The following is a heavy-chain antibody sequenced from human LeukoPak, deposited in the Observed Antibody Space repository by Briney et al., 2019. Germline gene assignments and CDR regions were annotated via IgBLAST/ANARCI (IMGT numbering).Heavy chain of an antibody. CDR3: ARVFRPSLTVFIIRGAFDI. D-gene: IGHD3-3*01. CDR2: VSTGSNYI. CDR1: GFTFSSYS. Sequence: GGSLRLSCTASGFTFSSYSLNWVRQAPGKGLEWVASVSTGSNYIYYADSVKGRFTISRDNDKNSLYLQMNSRRVEDTAVYYCARVFRPSLTVFIIRGAFDIWGQGTMVTVSS. J-gene: IGHJ3*02. V-gene: IGHV3-21*01.